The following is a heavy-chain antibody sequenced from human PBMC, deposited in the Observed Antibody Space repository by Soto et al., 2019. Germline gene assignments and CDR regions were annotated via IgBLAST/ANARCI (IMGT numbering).Heavy chain of an antibody. CDR1: GFTFSSYA. CDR3: ANSEDTAMVRQNNHY. V-gene: IGHV3-23*01. Sequence: EVQLLESGGGLVQPGGSLRLSCAASGFTFSSYAMSWVRQAPGRGLEWVSAISGSGGSTYYADSVKGRFTISRDNSKNTLYLQTNSLIAEDTAVYYCANSEDTAMVRQNNHYWGQGTPVTVSS. CDR2: ISGSGGST. D-gene: IGHD5-18*01. J-gene: IGHJ4*02.